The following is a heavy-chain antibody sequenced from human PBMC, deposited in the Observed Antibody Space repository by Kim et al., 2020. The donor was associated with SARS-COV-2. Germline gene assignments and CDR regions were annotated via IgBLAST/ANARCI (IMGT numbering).Heavy chain of an antibody. CDR3: ARGALIAVAGTYYYYGMGV. D-gene: IGHD6-19*01. Sequence: GGSLRLSCAASGFTFSSYSMNWVRQAPGKGLEWVSSISSSSSYIYYADSVKGRFTISRDNAKNSLYLKMNSLRAEDTAVYYCARGALIAVAGTYYYYGMGVWGQGTTVTVSS. V-gene: IGHV3-21*01. CDR2: ISSSSSYI. J-gene: IGHJ6*02. CDR1: GFTFSSYS.